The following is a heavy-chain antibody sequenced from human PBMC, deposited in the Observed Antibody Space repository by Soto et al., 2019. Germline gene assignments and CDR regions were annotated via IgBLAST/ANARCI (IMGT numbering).Heavy chain of an antibody. D-gene: IGHD2-15*01. V-gene: IGHV3-23*01. CDR2: ISASGATT. CDR1: GFSFSTYA. CDR3: AKWTDTVIEAALAGGAFDI. Sequence: ESGGNLVQPGGSLRLSCAASGFSFSTYALTWVRQAPGKGLEWVSGISASGATTYYADSMKGRFTISRDNSKNTVFLQMTSLRAEDTALYYCAKWTDTVIEAALAGGAFDIWGQGTMVTVSS. J-gene: IGHJ3*02.